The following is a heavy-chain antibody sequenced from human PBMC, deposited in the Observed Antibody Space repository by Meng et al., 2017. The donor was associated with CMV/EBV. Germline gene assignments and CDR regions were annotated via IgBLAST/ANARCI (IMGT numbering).Heavy chain of an antibody. CDR3: ARAVYSSSSFRDYYYYYGMDV. CDR1: G. CDR2: IIPILGKA. V-gene: IGHV1-69*10. Sequence: GISGVRQATGQGLEEMGEIIPILGKANCEQKFQGRVKITANKSTSTAYMELSSLRSEDTAVYYCARAVYSSSSFRDYYYYYGMDVWGQGTTVTVSS. J-gene: IGHJ6*02. D-gene: IGHD6-6*01.